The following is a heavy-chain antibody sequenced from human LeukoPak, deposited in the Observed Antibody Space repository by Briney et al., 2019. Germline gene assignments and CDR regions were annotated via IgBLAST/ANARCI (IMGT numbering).Heavy chain of an antibody. CDR1: GFTFSSYS. D-gene: IGHD6-19*01. V-gene: IGHV3-21*01. CDR2: ISSSSGYI. Sequence: PGGSLRLSCAASGFTFSSYSMNWVRQAPGKGLEWVSSISSSSGYIYYADSVKGRFTISRDNAKNSLYLQMNSLRAEDTAVYYCARDSGWPFDYWGQGTLVTVSS. J-gene: IGHJ4*02. CDR3: ARDSGWPFDY.